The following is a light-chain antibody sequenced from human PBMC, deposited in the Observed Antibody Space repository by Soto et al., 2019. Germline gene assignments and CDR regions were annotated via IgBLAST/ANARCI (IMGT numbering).Light chain of an antibody. CDR3: SSYTSSSTYV. Sequence: QSVLAHPASVSGSPGQSITISCTGTSSDVGGYNYVSWYQQNPGKAPKLMIYEVSNRPSGVSNRFSGSKSGNTASLTISGLQAEEEADYYCSSYTSSSTYVFGTGTKVTGL. V-gene: IGLV2-14*01. CDR2: EVS. CDR1: SSDVGGYNY. J-gene: IGLJ1*01.